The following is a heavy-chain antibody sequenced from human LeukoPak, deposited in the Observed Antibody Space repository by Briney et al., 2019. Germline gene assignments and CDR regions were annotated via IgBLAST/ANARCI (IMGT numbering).Heavy chain of an antibody. CDR2: IYYSGNT. CDR1: GGSINGFY. D-gene: IGHD6-13*01. J-gene: IGHJ5*02. Sequence: SETLSLTCTVSGGSINGFYWSWIRQPPGKRLEWIGYIYYSGNTNYNPSLRSRVTISLDTSKNQFSLNLNSVTAADTAMYYCAGLHFAAAEEFDPWGQGTLVTVSS. CDR3: AGLHFAAAEEFDP. V-gene: IGHV4-59*08.